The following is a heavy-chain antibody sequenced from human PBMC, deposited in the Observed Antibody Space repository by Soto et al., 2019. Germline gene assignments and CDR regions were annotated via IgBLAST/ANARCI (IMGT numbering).Heavy chain of an antibody. CDR2: IWYDGSKI. J-gene: IGHJ6*01. Sequence: QVHLVQSGGGVVQPGGSLRLSCAASGFTFSSYGMHWVRQAPGKGLEWVAVIWYDGSKIYYADSVKGRFTISRDNSKSPLFLQMNILRAVDTGVYYCARPLAPHQLGFGMDVWGQG. D-gene: IGHD3-16*01. CDR1: GFTFSSYG. CDR3: ARPLAPHQLGFGMDV. V-gene: IGHV3-33*01.